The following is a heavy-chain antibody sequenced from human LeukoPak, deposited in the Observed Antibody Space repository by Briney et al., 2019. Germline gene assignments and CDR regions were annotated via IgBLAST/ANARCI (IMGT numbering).Heavy chain of an antibody. CDR1: GFTFSSYE. CDR3: VELGITMIGGV. V-gene: IGHV3-48*03. D-gene: IGHD3-10*02. J-gene: IGHJ6*04. Sequence: GGSLRLSCAASGFTFSSYEMNWVRQAPGKGVEWVSYISSSGSTIYYADSVKGRFTISRDNAKISLYLQMNRLRAEDTAVYYCVELGITMIGGVWGKGTTVTISS. CDR2: ISSSGSTI.